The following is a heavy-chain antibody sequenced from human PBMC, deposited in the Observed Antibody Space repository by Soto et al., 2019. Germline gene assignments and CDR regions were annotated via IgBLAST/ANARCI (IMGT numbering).Heavy chain of an antibody. J-gene: IGHJ4*02. CDR3: ARGPGWLQHYYFDY. D-gene: IGHD5-12*01. V-gene: IGHV3-23*01. Sequence: AGGSLRLSCAASGFNFGNFGMSWVRQAPGKGLQWVSSITNTGGATYHTDSVKGRFIVSRDNSKNVMFLLMNSLRAEDTAVYYCARGPGWLQHYYFDYWGQGTLVTVSS. CDR2: ITNTGGAT. CDR1: GFNFGNFG.